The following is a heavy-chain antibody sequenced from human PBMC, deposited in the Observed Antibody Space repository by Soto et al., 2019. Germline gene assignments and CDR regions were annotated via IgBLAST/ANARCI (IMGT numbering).Heavy chain of an antibody. CDR1: GFTFSSYY. CDR3: ANRHLN. V-gene: IGHV3-7*01. Sequence: LRLSCAASGFTFSSYYMMWVRQAPGKGLEWVANIKQGGSERHYVDSVKGRFTISRDNAKNSLYLQMNSLRVEDTAVYYCANRHLNWGQGTLVTVSS. J-gene: IGHJ4*02. CDR2: IKQGGSER.